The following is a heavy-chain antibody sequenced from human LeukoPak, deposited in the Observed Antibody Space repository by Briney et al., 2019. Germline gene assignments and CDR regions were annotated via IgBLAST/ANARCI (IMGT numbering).Heavy chain of an antibody. J-gene: IGHJ5*02. D-gene: IGHD3-10*01. CDR1: GGSFSGYY. CDR2: INHSGST. Sequence: PSETLSLTCAVYGGSFSGYYWSWIRQPPGKGLEWIGEINHSGSTNYNPSLKSRVTISVDTSKNQFSLKLSSVTAADTAVYYCARVHGSGSYHWFDHWGQGTLVTVSS. V-gene: IGHV4-34*01. CDR3: ARVHGSGSYHWFDH.